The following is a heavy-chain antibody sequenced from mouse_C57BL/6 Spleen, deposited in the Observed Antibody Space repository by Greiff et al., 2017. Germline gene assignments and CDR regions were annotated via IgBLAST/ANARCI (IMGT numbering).Heavy chain of an antibody. CDR1: GFSLTSYG. Sequence: VQVVESGPGLVAPSQSLSITCTVSGFSLTSYGVDWVRQSPGKGLEWLGVIWGVGSTNYNSALKSRLSISKDNSKSQVFLKMNSLQTDDTAMYYCASGTGTWFAYWGQGTLVTVSA. D-gene: IGHD4-1*01. V-gene: IGHV2-6*01. CDR2: IWGVGST. CDR3: ASGTGTWFAY. J-gene: IGHJ3*01.